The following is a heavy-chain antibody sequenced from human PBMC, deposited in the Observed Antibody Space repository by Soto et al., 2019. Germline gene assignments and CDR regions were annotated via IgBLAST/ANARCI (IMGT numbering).Heavy chain of an antibody. CDR2: INTDGSST. Sequence: EVQLVESGGGLVQPGGSLRLSCAASGFTLSSYWMHWVRQAPGKGLMWVSRINTDGSSTSYADSVKGRFTISRDNAKNTLYLQMNSLRAEDTAVYYCASGIGVVVAGGLDYWGQGTLVTVSS. CDR1: GFTLSSYW. CDR3: ASGIGVVVAGGLDY. V-gene: IGHV3-74*01. J-gene: IGHJ4*02. D-gene: IGHD6-19*01.